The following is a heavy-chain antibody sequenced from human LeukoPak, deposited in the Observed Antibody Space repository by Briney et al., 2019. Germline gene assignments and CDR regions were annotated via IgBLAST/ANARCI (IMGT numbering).Heavy chain of an antibody. D-gene: IGHD2-15*01. V-gene: IGHV1-69*04. CDR1: GCTFSSYA. Sequence: ASVKVSCKASGCTFSSYAISWVRQAPGQGLEWMGRIIPILGIANYAQKFQGRVTITADKSTSTVYMELSSLRSEDTAVYYCAAPVVAATLDYWGQGTLVTVSS. CDR3: AAPVVAATLDY. CDR2: IIPILGIA. J-gene: IGHJ4*02.